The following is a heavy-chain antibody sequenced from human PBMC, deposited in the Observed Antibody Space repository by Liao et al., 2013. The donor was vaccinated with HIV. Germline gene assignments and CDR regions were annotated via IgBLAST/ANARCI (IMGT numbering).Heavy chain of an antibody. J-gene: IGHJ4*02. CDR3: ARTNYFDYRGHDY. CDR2: IYSSGSA. V-gene: IGHV4-4*07. CDR1: GGSINSYY. D-gene: IGHD3-22*01. Sequence: QVQLQQWGAGLVKPSETLSLTCTVSGGSINSYYWSWIRQPAGKGLEWIGRIYSSGSANYNPSLKSRVTISVDTSKNQLSLKLTSVAAADTAVYYCARTNYFDYRGHDYWGQGTLVTVSS.